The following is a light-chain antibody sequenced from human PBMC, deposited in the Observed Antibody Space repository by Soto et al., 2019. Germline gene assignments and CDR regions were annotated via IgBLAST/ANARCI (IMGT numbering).Light chain of an antibody. J-gene: IGLJ1*01. Sequence: QCLLTQPASVSGSPGQSITISCTGTSSDDGGYNYVSWYQHHPGKAPKLLIYDVSNRPSGISNRFSGSKSDNTASLTISGLQPEDEADYYCSSYTTSNTRQIVFGTGTKVTVL. CDR3: SSYTTSNTRQIV. CDR2: DVS. CDR1: SSDDGGYNY. V-gene: IGLV2-14*03.